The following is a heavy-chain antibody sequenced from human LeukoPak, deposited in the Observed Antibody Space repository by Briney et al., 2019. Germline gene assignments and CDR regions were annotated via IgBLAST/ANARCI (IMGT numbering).Heavy chain of an antibody. J-gene: IGHJ4*02. V-gene: IGHV4-31*03. D-gene: IGHD6-13*01. Sequence: SETLSLTCTVSGGSISSGGYYWSWIRQHPGKGLEWIGYIYYSGSTYYNPSLKSRVTISVDTSKSQFSLKLSSVTAADTAVYYCAREGAAAGIDYWGQGTLVTVSS. CDR3: AREGAAAGIDY. CDR1: GGSISSGGYY. CDR2: IYYSGST.